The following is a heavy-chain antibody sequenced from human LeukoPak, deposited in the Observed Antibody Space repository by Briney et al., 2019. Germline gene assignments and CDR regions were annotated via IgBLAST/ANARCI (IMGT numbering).Heavy chain of an antibody. CDR2: IIPIFGTA. J-gene: IGHJ4*02. V-gene: IGHV1-69*13. Sequence: ASVKVSCKASGYTFTSYGISWVRQAPGQGLEWMGGIIPIFGTANHAQKFQGRVTITADESTSTAYMELSSLRSEDTAVYYCAKDKGLRWDYWGQGTLVTVSS. D-gene: IGHD4-23*01. CDR1: GYTFTSYG. CDR3: AKDKGLRWDY.